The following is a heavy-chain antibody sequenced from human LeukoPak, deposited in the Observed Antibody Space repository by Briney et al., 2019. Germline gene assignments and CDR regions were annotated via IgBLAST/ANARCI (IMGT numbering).Heavy chain of an antibody. CDR1: GFTFSSYA. Sequence: GGSLRLSCAASGFTFSSYAMSWVRQAPGKGLEWVSAISGSGGSTYYADSVKGRFTISRDNSKNTLYLQMNSLRAEDTAVYYCAKEGPLEYYYGSSGSPPFDYWGQGTLVTVSS. V-gene: IGHV3-23*01. D-gene: IGHD3-22*01. CDR2: ISGSGGST. CDR3: AKEGPLEYYYGSSGSPPFDY. J-gene: IGHJ4*02.